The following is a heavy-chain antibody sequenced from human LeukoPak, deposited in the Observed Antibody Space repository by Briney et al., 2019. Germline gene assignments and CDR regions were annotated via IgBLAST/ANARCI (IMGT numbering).Heavy chain of an antibody. CDR3: ARGGEAMVRGVPLGY. Sequence: SETLSLTCAVYGGSFSGYYWSWIRQPPGKGLEWIGEINHSGSTNYNPSLKSRVTISVDTSKNQFSLKLSSVTAADTAVYYCARGGEAMVRGVPLGYWGQGTLVTVSS. J-gene: IGHJ4*02. CDR2: INHSGST. V-gene: IGHV4-34*01. D-gene: IGHD3-10*01. CDR1: GGSFSGYY.